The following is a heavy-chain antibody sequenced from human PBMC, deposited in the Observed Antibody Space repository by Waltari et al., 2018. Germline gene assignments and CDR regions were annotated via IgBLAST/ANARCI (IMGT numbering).Heavy chain of an antibody. CDR3: ARPAHLWGSYPDY. CDR1: GYSISSGDY. D-gene: IGHD3-16*02. Sequence: VQLQESGPGLVKPAETLSLTCAVPGYSISSGDYWGWIPQPPGKGLECIGSIYHSGSTYYNPSLKRRVTISVVTSKNQFSLKLSSVTAADTAVYSCARPAHLWGSYPDYWGQGTLVTVSS. CDR2: IYHSGST. J-gene: IGHJ4*02. V-gene: IGHV4-38-2*01.